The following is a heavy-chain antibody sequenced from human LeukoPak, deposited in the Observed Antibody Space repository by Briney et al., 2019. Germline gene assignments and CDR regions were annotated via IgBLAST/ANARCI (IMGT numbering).Heavy chain of an antibody. Sequence: GESLKISCKGSGYSFTSYWIGWVRQMPGKGLEWMGIIYPGDSDTRYSPSFQGQVTISADKSISTAYLQWSSLKASDTAMYYCASAKGYRSSTSCPGDFDYWGQGTLVTVSS. CDR2: IYPGDSDT. D-gene: IGHD2-2*01. J-gene: IGHJ4*02. CDR1: GYSFTSYW. V-gene: IGHV5-51*01. CDR3: ASAKGYRSSTSCPGDFDY.